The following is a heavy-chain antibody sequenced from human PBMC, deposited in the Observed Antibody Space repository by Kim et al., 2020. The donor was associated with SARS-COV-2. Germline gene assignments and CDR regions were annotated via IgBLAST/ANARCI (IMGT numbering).Heavy chain of an antibody. CDR3: ARSSLAAIVEPEDY. V-gene: IGHV1-69*02. J-gene: IGHJ4*02. D-gene: IGHD6-6*01. Sequence: ARKFQGRVTITADKSTSTAYMELSSLRSEDTAVYYCARSSLAAIVEPEDYWGQGTLVNVSS.